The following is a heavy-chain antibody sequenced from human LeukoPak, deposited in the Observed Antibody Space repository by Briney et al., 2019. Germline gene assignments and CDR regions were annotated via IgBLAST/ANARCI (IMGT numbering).Heavy chain of an antibody. Sequence: PSETLSLTCAVYGGSFSNYYWNWIRQPPGKGLEWLGEINDNGRANYNPSLMSRVTVSVDTSKNQFSLRLASVTATDTAVYYCARRWNYGRNYYIDVWGKGATVSVSS. CDR1: GGSFSNYY. D-gene: IGHD1-7*01. CDR3: ARRWNYGRNYYIDV. J-gene: IGHJ6*03. V-gene: IGHV4-34*01. CDR2: INDNGRA.